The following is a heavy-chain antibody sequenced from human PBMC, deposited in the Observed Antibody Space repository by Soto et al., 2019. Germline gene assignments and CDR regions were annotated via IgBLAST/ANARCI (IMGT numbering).Heavy chain of an antibody. CDR2: IWYDGSNK. CDR1: GFTFSSYG. Sequence: GGSLRLSCAASGFTFSSYGMHWVRQAPGKGLEWVAVIWYDGSNKYYADSVKGRFTISRDNSKNTLYLQMNSLRAEDTAVYCCARVIAVAAHFDYWGQGTLVTVSS. J-gene: IGHJ4*02. CDR3: ARVIAVAAHFDY. V-gene: IGHV3-33*01. D-gene: IGHD6-19*01.